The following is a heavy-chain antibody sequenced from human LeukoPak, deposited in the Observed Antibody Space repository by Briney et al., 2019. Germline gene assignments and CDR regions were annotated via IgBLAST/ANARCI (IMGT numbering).Heavy chain of an antibody. Sequence: SETLSLTCSVSGGSISSTSYYWGWIRQPPGKGLEWIGSIFVSGSTYHNPSLRSRVTISLDTSKNQFSLNLSSVTAADTAVYYCAGDGDYRIWGQGTLVTVSS. CDR1: GGSISSTSYY. V-gene: IGHV4-39*07. CDR2: IFVSGST. J-gene: IGHJ4*02. D-gene: IGHD4-17*01. CDR3: AGDGDYRI.